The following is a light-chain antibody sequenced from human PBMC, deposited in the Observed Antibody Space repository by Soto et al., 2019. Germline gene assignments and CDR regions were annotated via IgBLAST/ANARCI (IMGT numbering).Light chain of an antibody. CDR1: SSDVGGYNY. J-gene: IGLJ1*01. V-gene: IGLV2-14*03. Sequence: LAQPASVSGSPGQSITISCTGTSSDVGGYNYVSWYQQHPGKGPKLMIYEVSNRPSGVSNRFSGSKSGNTATLTISGLQAEDEADYYCSSYTSTTTRVFGTGTKVTVL. CDR2: EVS. CDR3: SSYTSTTTRV.